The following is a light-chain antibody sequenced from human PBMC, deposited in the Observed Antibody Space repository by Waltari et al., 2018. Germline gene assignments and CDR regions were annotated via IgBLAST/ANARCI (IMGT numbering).Light chain of an antibody. V-gene: IGKV3-20*01. CDR2: NAS. J-gene: IGKJ1*01. Sequence: EIMLTQSPGTLYWSPGERATLSCKASQSISKYLAWYQQKPGQAPRPLIYNASSRATGIPYRFSGIGSETDFSLTISRLDPEDFAVYYCQHYVRLPATFGQGTNVEIK. CDR1: QSISKY. CDR3: QHYVRLPAT.